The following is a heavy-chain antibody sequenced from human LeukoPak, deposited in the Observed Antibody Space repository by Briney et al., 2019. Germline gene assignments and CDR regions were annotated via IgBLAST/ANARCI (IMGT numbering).Heavy chain of an antibody. CDR1: GCSVSDYY. Sequence: SETLSLTCTVSGCSVSDYYWSWIRQSPGKGLEWIGYTYYTGTSYNPSLKSRVTISADTSKNQFSLNLSSVTAADTAVYYCARGGMHGYYGSGSYYNGLFDYWGQGTLVTVSS. CDR2: TYYTGT. V-gene: IGHV4-59*02. D-gene: IGHD3-10*01. J-gene: IGHJ4*02. CDR3: ARGGMHGYYGSGSYYNGLFDY.